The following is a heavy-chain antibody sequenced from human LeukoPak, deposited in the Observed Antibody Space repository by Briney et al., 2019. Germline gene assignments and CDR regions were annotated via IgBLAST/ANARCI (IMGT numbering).Heavy chain of an antibody. V-gene: IGHV1-8*03. CDR3: ARVDGSPDY. D-gene: IGHD2-15*01. Sequence: AASVKVSCKASGYTFTSLDINWVRPATGQGLEWMGWINPNSGNRGYGQQCQGRVTITRDTSIKTAYTELTRLRSEDPAVYYCARVDGSPDYWGQGTLVTVSS. CDR1: GYTFTSLD. J-gene: IGHJ4*02. CDR2: INPNSGNR.